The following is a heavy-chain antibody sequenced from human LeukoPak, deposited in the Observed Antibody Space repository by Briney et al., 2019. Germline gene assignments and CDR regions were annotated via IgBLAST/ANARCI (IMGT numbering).Heavy chain of an antibody. V-gene: IGHV4-39*01. D-gene: IGHD6-19*01. CDR3: ARLESSGWYYFDY. Sequence: SETLSLTCTVSGGSISSSSYCWGWIRQPPGKGLEWIGSIYYSGSTYYNPSLKSRVTISVDTSKNQFSLKLSSVTAADTAVYYCARLESSGWYYFDYWGQGTLVTVSS. CDR1: GGSISSSSYC. J-gene: IGHJ4*02. CDR2: IYYSGST.